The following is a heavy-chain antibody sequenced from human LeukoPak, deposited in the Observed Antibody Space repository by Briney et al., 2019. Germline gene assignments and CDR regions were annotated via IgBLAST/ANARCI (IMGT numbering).Heavy chain of an antibody. Sequence: ASVKVSCKASGYTFIKYGISWVRQAPGQGLEWMGWISAYNGNTNYPQNLQGRVTMTTDTSTSTAYMELRSLTSDGTAVYYCATDYFAPNWFDPWGQGTLVTVSS. V-gene: IGHV1-18*01. D-gene: IGHD2/OR15-2a*01. CDR3: ATDYFAPNWFDP. CDR2: ISAYNGNT. CDR1: GYTFIKYG. J-gene: IGHJ5*02.